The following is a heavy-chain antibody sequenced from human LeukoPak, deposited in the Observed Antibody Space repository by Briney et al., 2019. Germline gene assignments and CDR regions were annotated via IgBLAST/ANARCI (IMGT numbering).Heavy chain of an antibody. Sequence: ASVKVSCKASGGTFSSYAISWVRQAPGQGLEWMGWISAYKGNTNYAQKLQGRVTMTTDTSTSTAYMELRSLRSDDTAVYYCARGGGSCSGGSCYHYYMDVWGKGTTVTVSS. CDR2: ISAYKGNT. D-gene: IGHD2-15*01. CDR1: GGTFSSYA. V-gene: IGHV1-18*01. CDR3: ARGGGSCSGGSCYHYYMDV. J-gene: IGHJ6*03.